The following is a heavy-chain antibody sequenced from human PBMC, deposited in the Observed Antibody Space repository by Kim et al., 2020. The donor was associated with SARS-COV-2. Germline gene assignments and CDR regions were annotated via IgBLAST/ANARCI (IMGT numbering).Heavy chain of an antibody. CDR2: IIPILGIA. D-gene: IGHD3-10*01. J-gene: IGHJ4*02. Sequence: SVKVSCKASGGTFSSYAISWVRQAPGQGLEWMGRIIPILGIANYAQKFQGRVTITADKSTSTAYMELSSLRSEDTAVYYCAREGEYYGSGSYYTSRPFDYWGQGTLVTVSS. CDR3: AREGEYYGSGSYYTSRPFDY. CDR1: GGTFSSYA. V-gene: IGHV1-69*04.